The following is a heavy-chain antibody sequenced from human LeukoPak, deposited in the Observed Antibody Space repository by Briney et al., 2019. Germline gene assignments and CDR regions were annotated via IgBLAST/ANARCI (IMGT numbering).Heavy chain of an antibody. CDR3: TKDLNQDSSG. CDR1: GFRFSDYW. D-gene: IGHD3-22*01. J-gene: IGHJ4*02. Sequence: GGSVRLSCAASGFRFSDYWMTWVRQAPGKGLECVANIKTDGSAKYYPDSVKGRFTVSRDNAKNSLYLQMNNMRVEDTAIYYCTKDLNQDSSGWGQGTLVTVSS. V-gene: IGHV3-7*01. CDR2: IKTDGSAK.